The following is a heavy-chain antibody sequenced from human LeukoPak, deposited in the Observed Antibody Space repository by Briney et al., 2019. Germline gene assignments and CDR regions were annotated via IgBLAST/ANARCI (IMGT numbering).Heavy chain of an antibody. CDR2: IKQDGSEK. Sequence: GGSLRLSCAASGFTFSSYWMSWVRQAPGKGLEWVANIKQDGSEKYYVDSVKGRFTISRDNAKNSLYLQMNGLRAEDTAVYYCARDPLVVVAATGSYDIWGQGTMVTVSS. V-gene: IGHV3-7*01. D-gene: IGHD2-15*01. CDR1: GFTFSSYW. CDR3: ARDPLVVVAATGSYDI. J-gene: IGHJ3*02.